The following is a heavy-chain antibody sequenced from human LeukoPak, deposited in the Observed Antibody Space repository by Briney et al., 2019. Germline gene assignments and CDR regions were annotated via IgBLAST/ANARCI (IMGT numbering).Heavy chain of an antibody. V-gene: IGHV3-23*01. CDR3: AKSWAVAGTFSEDY. CDR1: GFTFSSYA. CDR2: ISGSGGST. D-gene: IGHD6-19*01. J-gene: IGHJ4*02. Sequence: QSGGSLRLSCAASGFTFSSYAMSWVRQAPGKGLEWVSAISGSGGSTYYADSVKGRLTISRDNSKNTLYLQMNSLRAEDTAVYYCAKSWAVAGTFSEDYWGQGALVTVSS.